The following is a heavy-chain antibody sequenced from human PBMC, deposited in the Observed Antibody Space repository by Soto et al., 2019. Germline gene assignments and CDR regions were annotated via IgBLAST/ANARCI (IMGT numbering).Heavy chain of an antibody. CDR3: AKGTTVTPYYYYYMDV. D-gene: IGHD4-4*01. Sequence: GGSLRLSCAASGFTFSSYAMSWVRQAPGKGLDWVSAISGSGGSTYYADSVKGRFTISRDNSKNTLYLQMNSLRAEDTAVYYCAKGTTVTPYYYYYMDVWGKGTTVTVSS. CDR1: GFTFSSYA. J-gene: IGHJ6*03. V-gene: IGHV3-23*01. CDR2: ISGSGGST.